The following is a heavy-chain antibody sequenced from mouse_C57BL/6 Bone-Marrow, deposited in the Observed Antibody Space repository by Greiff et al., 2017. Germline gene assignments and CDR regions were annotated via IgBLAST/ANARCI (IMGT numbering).Heavy chain of an antibody. D-gene: IGHD2-4*01. Sequence: EVQLQQSGPGMVKPSQSLSLTCTVPGYSITSGYDWHWIRHFPGNKLGWMGYISYSGSTNYNPSLKSRISITHDTAKNHFFLKLNSVTTEDTATNYCARGLYYDYDGAYWGQGTLVTVSA. CDR1: GYSITSGYD. CDR3: ARGLYYDYDGAY. J-gene: IGHJ3*01. CDR2: ISYSGST. V-gene: IGHV3-1*01.